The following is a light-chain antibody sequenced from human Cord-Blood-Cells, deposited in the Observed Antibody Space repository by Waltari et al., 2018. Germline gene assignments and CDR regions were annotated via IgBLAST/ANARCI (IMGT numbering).Light chain of an antibody. V-gene: IGLV2-23*01. Sequence: QSALPQPPSVSGSPGQSITISCTGTSSDVGSYNLVSWYQQHPGKAPKLMIYEGSKRPSGVSNRFSGSKSGNTASLTISGLQAEDEADYYCCSYAGSYVFGTGTKVTV. CDR1: SSDVGSYNL. CDR3: CSYAGSYV. CDR2: EGS. J-gene: IGLJ1*01.